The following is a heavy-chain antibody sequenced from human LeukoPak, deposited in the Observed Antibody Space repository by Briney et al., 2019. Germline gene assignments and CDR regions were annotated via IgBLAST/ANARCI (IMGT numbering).Heavy chain of an antibody. Sequence: NPSETLSLTCTVSGGSISSSSYYWGWIRQPPGKGLEWIGSIYYSGSTYYNPSLKSRVTISVDTSKNQFSLKLSSVTAADTAVYYCARVQFGDTAMVRVIRQRYYFDYWGQGTLVTVSS. CDR3: ARVQFGDTAMVRVIRQRYYFDY. D-gene: IGHD5-18*01. J-gene: IGHJ4*02. V-gene: IGHV4-39*01. CDR1: GGSISSSSYY. CDR2: IYYSGST.